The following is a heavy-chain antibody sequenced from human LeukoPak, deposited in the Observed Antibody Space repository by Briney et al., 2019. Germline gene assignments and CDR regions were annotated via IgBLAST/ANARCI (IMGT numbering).Heavy chain of an antibody. Sequence: PSETLSLTCTVSGGSISNYYCSWIRQPPGKGLEWIGYIYYTGSTNYNPSLKSRVTISVDTSKNQFPLNLNSVTAADTAEYYCARAPGSAYYPYYYMDVWGKGTTVTVSS. CDR2: IYYTGST. V-gene: IGHV4-59*01. CDR3: ARAPGSAYYPYYYMDV. J-gene: IGHJ6*03. D-gene: IGHD6-19*01. CDR1: GGSISNYY.